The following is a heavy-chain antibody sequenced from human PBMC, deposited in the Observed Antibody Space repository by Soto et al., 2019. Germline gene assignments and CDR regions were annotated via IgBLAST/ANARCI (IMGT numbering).Heavy chain of an antibody. CDR2: IYWDEDK. D-gene: IGHD5-12*01. CDR3: AHRPRGYAYYFDY. CDR1: GFSLSTRGVA. J-gene: IGHJ4*02. Sequence: QITLKESGPTLVKPTQTLTLTCTFSGFSLSTRGVAVGWFRQPPGKALEWLALIYWDEDKWYSPSLKSRLPITDATSKTQVVLTMTHMDPVDTATYYCAHRPRGYAYYFDYWGQGTLVTVSS. V-gene: IGHV2-5*02.